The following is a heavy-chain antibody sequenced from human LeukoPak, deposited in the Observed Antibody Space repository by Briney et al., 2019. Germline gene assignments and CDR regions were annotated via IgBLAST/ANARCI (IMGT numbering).Heavy chain of an antibody. Sequence: GRSLRLSCAASGFTFSSYAMHWVRQAPGKGLEWVAVISYGGSNKYYADSVKGRFTISRDNSKNTLYLQMNSLRAEDTAVYYCATLVGATPFDYWGQGTLVTVSS. V-gene: IGHV3-30-3*01. CDR3: ATLVGATPFDY. CDR1: GFTFSSYA. D-gene: IGHD1-26*01. CDR2: ISYGGSNK. J-gene: IGHJ4*02.